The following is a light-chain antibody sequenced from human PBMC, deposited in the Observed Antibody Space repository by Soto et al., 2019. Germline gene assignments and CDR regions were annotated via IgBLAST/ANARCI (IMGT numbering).Light chain of an antibody. J-gene: IGLJ1*01. Sequence: SALTQPASVSGSPGRSITISGTGTRSDVGANHYVSWYQQYPGEAPKVIIYEVTNRPSGVSNRFSGSKSDHTASLTISGLQAEDEADYYCTSHTGGGSLDDFGTGTKVTVL. CDR1: RSDVGANHY. CDR2: EVT. CDR3: TSHTGGGSLDD. V-gene: IGLV2-14*01.